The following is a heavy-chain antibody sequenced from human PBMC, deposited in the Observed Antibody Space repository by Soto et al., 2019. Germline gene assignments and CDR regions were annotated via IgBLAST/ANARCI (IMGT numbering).Heavy chain of an antibody. CDR1: GFTFSGSA. J-gene: IGHJ3*02. D-gene: IGHD5-18*01. CDR3: TRFTAMGYDI. CDR2: IRSKANSYAT. V-gene: IGHV3-73*01. Sequence: LRLSCAASGFTFSGSAMHWVRQASGKGLEWVGRIRSKANSYATAYAASVKGRFTISRDDSKNTAYLQMNSLKTEDTAVYYCTRFTAMGYDIWGQGTMVTVSS.